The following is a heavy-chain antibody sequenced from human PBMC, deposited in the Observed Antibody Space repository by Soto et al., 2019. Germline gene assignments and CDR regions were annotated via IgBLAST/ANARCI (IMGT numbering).Heavy chain of an antibody. CDR1: GYTLTELS. CDR3: ATTKFTTRAFDI. V-gene: IGHV1-24*01. D-gene: IGHD1-1*01. Sequence: ASVKVSCKVSGYTLTELSMHWVRQAPGKVLEWMVVFVPEDGETIYAQKFQGRVTMTEDTSTDTAYMELSSLRSEDTAVYYCATTKFTTRAFDIWGQGTMVTVSS. CDR2: FVPEDGET. J-gene: IGHJ3*02.